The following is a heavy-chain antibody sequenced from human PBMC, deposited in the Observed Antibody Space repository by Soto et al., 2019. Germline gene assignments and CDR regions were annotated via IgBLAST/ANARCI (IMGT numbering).Heavy chain of an antibody. D-gene: IGHD1-26*01. CDR3: AKASAPGGTYFPLWF. J-gene: IGHJ4*02. Sequence: XGSLNLSCAASGFTFSSYGMSWVRQAPGKGLEWVSSISGSGGSTYYADSVKGRFTISRDNSKNTLYLQMNSLRAEDTAVYYCAKASAPGGTYFPLWFWGQGTLVTVSS. CDR1: GFTFSSYG. CDR2: ISGSGGST. V-gene: IGHV3-23*01.